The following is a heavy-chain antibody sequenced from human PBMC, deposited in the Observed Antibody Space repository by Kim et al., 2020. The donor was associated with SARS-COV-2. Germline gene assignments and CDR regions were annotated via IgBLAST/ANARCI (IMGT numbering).Heavy chain of an antibody. CDR2: ISSDGSDK. J-gene: IGHJ4*02. Sequence: GGSLRLSCAASKFTFRNYGMHWVRQAPGKGLERVAVISSDGSDKSYADSERGRFTISRDNSKDTLYLQMNSLRSEDTGVYYCAKDRWFGEALDWVFHYWGQGTPVTVSS. CDR1: KFTFRNYG. D-gene: IGHD3-10*01. CDR3: AKDRWFGEALDWVFHY. V-gene: IGHV3-30*18.